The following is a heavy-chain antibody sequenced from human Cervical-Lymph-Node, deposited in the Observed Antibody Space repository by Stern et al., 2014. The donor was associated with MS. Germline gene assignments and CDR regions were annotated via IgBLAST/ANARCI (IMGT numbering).Heavy chain of an antibody. CDR3: ARSWEPPTLDY. D-gene: IGHD1-26*01. V-gene: IGHV3-66*02. CDR2: LCSGGST. J-gene: IGHJ4*02. Sequence: MQLVQSGGGLVQPGGSLRLSCAASGFTFSYNYMSWVRQAPGKGLEWVSVLCSGGSTYYADSVKGRFTISRDSSKNTLYLQMNSLRVEDTAVYYCARSWEPPTLDYWGQGTLVTVSS. CDR1: GFTFSYNY.